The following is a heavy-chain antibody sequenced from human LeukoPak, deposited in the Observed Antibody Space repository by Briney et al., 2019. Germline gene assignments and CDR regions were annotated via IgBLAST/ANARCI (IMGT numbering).Heavy chain of an antibody. V-gene: IGHV4-39*07. J-gene: IGHJ4*02. CDR3: ARVLRYFDWLSSPLFFDY. CDR2: IYYSGST. CDR1: GFTFSRYN. D-gene: IGHD3-9*01. Sequence: GSLRLSCATSGFTFSRYNMNWVRQPPGKGLEWIGTIYYSGSTYYNPSLRSRVTISVDTSKNQFSLKLSSVTAADTAVYYCARVLRYFDWLSSPLFFDYWGQGTLVTVSS.